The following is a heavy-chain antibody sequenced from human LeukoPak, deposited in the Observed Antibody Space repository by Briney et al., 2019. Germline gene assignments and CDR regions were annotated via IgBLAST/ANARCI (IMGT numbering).Heavy chain of an antibody. CDR2: IRSKAYGGTT. V-gene: IGHV3-49*03. CDR3: TREPQVWPSDAFDI. D-gene: IGHD5-18*01. Sequence: PGGSLRLSCTASGFTFGDYAMSWFRQAPGKGLEWVGFIRSKAYGGTTEYAASVKGRFTISRDDSKSIAYLQMNSLKTEDTAVYYCTREPQVWPSDAFDIWGQGTMVTVSS. CDR1: GFTFGDYA. J-gene: IGHJ3*02.